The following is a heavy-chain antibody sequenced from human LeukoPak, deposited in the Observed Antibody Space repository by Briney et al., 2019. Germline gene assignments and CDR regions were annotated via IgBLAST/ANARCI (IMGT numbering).Heavy chain of an antibody. J-gene: IGHJ5*02. D-gene: IGHD3-22*01. CDR3: ARALNYYDSSGYSTNLDP. Sequence: SETLSLTCTVSGGSITSYYWSWIRQPPGKGLEWIGYIYYTGSTNYNPSLKSRVTISVDTPKNQFSLKLSSVTTADTAVYYCARALNYYDSSGYSTNLDPWGQGTLVTVSS. CDR1: GGSITSYY. V-gene: IGHV4-59*01. CDR2: IYYTGST.